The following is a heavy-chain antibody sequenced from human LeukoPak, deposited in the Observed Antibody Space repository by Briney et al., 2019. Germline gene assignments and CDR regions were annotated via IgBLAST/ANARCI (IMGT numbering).Heavy chain of an antibody. CDR2: ISYDGNNK. V-gene: IGHV3-30*18. CDR1: GFTFSSYG. J-gene: IGHJ6*02. CDR3: AKDASYCSGGSCYSLLSVGYYYGMDV. Sequence: GGSLRLSCAASGFTFSSYGMHWVRQAPGKGLEWVAVISYDGNNKYYADSVKGRFTISRDNSKNTLYLQMNSLRAEDTAVYYCAKDASYCSGGSCYSLLSVGYYYGMDVWGQGTTVTVSS. D-gene: IGHD2-15*01.